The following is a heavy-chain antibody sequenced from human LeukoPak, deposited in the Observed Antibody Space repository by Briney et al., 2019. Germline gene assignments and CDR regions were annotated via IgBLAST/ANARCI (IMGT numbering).Heavy chain of an antibody. J-gene: IGHJ4*02. Sequence: GGSLRLSCAASGFTFNTYTMNWVRQAPGKGLEWVSSITASSTAIYSADSVKGRFTISRDNAKNFLYLQMNSLRAEDTAVYYCARDRTRYSYGSLDYWGQGTLVTVSS. CDR1: GFTFNTYT. CDR3: ARDRTRYSYGSLDY. CDR2: ITASSTAI. D-gene: IGHD5-18*01. V-gene: IGHV3-21*01.